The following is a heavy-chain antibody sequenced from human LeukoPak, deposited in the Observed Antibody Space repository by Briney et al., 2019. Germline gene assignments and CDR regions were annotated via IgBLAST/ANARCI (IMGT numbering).Heavy chain of an antibody. CDR2: IYYSGTT. J-gene: IGHJ6*02. Sequence: SETLSLTCSVSAGSISTTGLYWGWIRQPPGKGLEWIGSIYYSGTTYYNLSLKSRVTISLDTSKNQFSLKLTSVTAADTAVYYCARDRSGSYSRYYYYGMDVWGQGTTVTVSS. D-gene: IGHD1-26*01. V-gene: IGHV4-39*02. CDR1: AGSISTTGLY. CDR3: ARDRSGSYSRYYYYGMDV.